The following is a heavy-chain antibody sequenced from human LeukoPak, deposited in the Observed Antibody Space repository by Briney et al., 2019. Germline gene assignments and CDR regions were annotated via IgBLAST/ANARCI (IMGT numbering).Heavy chain of an antibody. CDR3: ARGGYSGYANFDY. CDR1: GFTFSSYW. J-gene: IGHJ4*02. Sequence: GGSLRLSCAASGFTFSSYWMSWVRQAPGKGLEWVANIKQDGSEKYYADSVKGRFTISRDNAKNSLYLQMNSLRAEDTAVYYCARGGYSGYANFDYWGQGTLVTVSS. V-gene: IGHV3-7*01. CDR2: IKQDGSEK. D-gene: IGHD5-12*01.